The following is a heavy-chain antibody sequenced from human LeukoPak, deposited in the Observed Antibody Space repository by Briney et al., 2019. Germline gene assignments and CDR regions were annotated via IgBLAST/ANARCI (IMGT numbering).Heavy chain of an antibody. CDR3: ARGGFRIFHGSSFDY. J-gene: IGHJ4*02. V-gene: IGHV4-34*01. CDR1: GDSISSYY. Sequence: SETLSLTCSMSGDSISSYYWSWIRQPPGKGLEWIGEINHSGSTNYNPSLKSRVTISVDTSKNQFSLKLSSVTAADTAVYYCARGGFRIFHGSSFDYWGQGTLVTVSS. CDR2: INHSGST. D-gene: IGHD3-22*01.